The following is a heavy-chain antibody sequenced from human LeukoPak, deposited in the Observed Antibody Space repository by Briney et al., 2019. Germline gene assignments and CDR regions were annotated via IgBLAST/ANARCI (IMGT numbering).Heavy chain of an antibody. D-gene: IGHD3-3*01. Sequence: ASVKVSCKASGYTFTSYDINWARQATGQGLEWMGWMNPNSGNTGYAQKFQGRVTMTRNTSISTAYMELSSLRSEDTAVYYCARGFKYYDFWSGYYSDYMDVWGKGTTVTVSS. CDR1: GYTFTSYD. CDR2: MNPNSGNT. V-gene: IGHV1-8*01. CDR3: ARGFKYYDFWSGYYSDYMDV. J-gene: IGHJ6*03.